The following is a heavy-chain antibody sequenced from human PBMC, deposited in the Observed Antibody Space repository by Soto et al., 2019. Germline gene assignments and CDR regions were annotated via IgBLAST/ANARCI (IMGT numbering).Heavy chain of an antibody. J-gene: IGHJ4*02. CDR3: ARDFVYYDSSGYPDY. CDR2: ISSSSSTI. Sequence: GGSLRFSCAASGFTFSSYSMNWVRQAPGKGLEWVSYISSSSSTIYYADSVKGRFTISRDNAKNSLYLQMNSLRDEDTAVYYCARDFVYYDSSGYPDYWGQGTLVTVSS. V-gene: IGHV3-48*02. D-gene: IGHD3-22*01. CDR1: GFTFSSYS.